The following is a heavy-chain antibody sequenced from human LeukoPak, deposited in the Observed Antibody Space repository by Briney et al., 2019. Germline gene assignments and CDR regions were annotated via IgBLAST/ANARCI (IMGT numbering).Heavy chain of an antibody. CDR3: AREGRDGYNKPGAFDY. V-gene: IGHV1-2*02. CDR1: GYTFTGYY. D-gene: IGHD5-24*01. CDR2: INPNSGGT. J-gene: IGHJ4*02. Sequence: ASVKVSCKASGYTFTGYYMHWVRQAPGQGLEWMGWINPNSGGTNYAQKFQGRVTMTRDTSISTAYMELSRLRSDDTAVYYCAREGRDGYNKPGAFDYWGQGTLVTVSS.